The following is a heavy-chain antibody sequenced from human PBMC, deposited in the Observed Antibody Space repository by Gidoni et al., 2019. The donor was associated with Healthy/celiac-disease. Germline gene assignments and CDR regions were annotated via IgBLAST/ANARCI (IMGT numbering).Heavy chain of an antibody. Sequence: EVQLLESGGGLVQPGGSLRLSCAASGFPFSSYAMSWVRQAPGKGLEWVSAISGSGGSTYYADSVKGRFTISRDNSKNTLYLQMNSLRAEDTAVYYCAKDRKVVPAAHGDWFDPWGQGTLVTVSS. CDR2: ISGSGGST. CDR1: GFPFSSYA. CDR3: AKDRKVVPAAHGDWFDP. D-gene: IGHD2-2*01. J-gene: IGHJ5*02. V-gene: IGHV3-23*01.